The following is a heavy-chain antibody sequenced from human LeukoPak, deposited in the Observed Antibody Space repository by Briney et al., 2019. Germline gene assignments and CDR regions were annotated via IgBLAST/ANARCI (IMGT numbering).Heavy chain of an antibody. J-gene: IGHJ4*02. CDR3: ARVPDYYGSSGYSELGFFDY. CDR2: INPNSGGT. D-gene: IGHD3-22*01. CDR1: GYTFTGYY. V-gene: IGHV1-2*02. Sequence: GASVKVSCKASGYTFTGYYMHWVRQAPGQGLEWMGWINPNSGGTNYAQKLQGRVTMTTDTSTSTAYMELRSLRSDDTAVYYCARVPDYYGSSGYSELGFFDYWGQGTLVTVSS.